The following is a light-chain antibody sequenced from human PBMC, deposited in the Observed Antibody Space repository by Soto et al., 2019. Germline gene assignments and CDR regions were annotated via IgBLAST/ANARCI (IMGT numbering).Light chain of an antibody. J-gene: IGKJ1*01. CDR2: WAS. V-gene: IGKV4-1*01. CDR3: QHYYSVPPT. CDR1: QRLLSSSDNSNY. Sequence: DIVMTPSPDSLTVSLGERATINCKSSQRLLSSSDNSNYLAWYQHKPAQSPKMLIYWASTRYSGVPDRFSGSGSGPDFSLTIRSLQAEDVAVYYCQHYYSVPPTFGQGTKVEIK.